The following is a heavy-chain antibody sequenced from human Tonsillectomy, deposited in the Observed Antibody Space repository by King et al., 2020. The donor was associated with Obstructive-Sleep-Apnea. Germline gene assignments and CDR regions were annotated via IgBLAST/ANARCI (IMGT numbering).Heavy chain of an antibody. V-gene: IGHV2-70*11. CDR3: ERMVPQSYYYYGMDV. Sequence: VTLKESGPALVKPTQTLTLTCTFSGFSLSTSGMCVSWIRQPPGKALEWLARIDWDDDKHYSTSLKTRLTISKDTSKNQVVLTMTNMDPVDTATYYCERMVPQSYYYYGMDVWGQGTTVTVSS. CDR1: GFSLSTSGMC. J-gene: IGHJ6*02. D-gene: IGHD3-10*01. CDR2: IDWDDDK.